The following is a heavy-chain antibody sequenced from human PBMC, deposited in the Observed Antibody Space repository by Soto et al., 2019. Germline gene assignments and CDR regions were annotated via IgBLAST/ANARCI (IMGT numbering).Heavy chain of an antibody. CDR2: ISWNSGSI. Sequence: PGGSLRLSCAASGFTFDDYARHWVRQAPGKGLEWVSGISWNSGSIGYADSVKGRFTISRDNAKNSLYLQMNSLRAEDTALYYCAKDGYYYGMDVWGQGTTVTVYS. J-gene: IGHJ6*02. CDR3: AKDGYYYGMDV. V-gene: IGHV3-9*01. CDR1: GFTFDDYA.